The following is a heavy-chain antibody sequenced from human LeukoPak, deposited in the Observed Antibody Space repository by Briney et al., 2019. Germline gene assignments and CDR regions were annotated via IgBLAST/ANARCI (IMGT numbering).Heavy chain of an antibody. CDR1: GYTFTSYG. Sequence: ASVKVSYKASGYTFTSYGISWVRQAPGQGLEWMGWISAYNGNTNYAQKLQGRVTMTTDTSTSTAYMELRSLRSDDTAVYYCARVTSLSGSYPYYFDYWGQGTLVTVSS. J-gene: IGHJ4*02. CDR3: ARVTSLSGSYPYYFDY. CDR2: ISAYNGNT. D-gene: IGHD1-26*01. V-gene: IGHV1-18*01.